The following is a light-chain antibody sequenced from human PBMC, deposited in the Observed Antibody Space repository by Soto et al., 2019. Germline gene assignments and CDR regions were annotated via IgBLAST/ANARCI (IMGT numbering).Light chain of an antibody. CDR1: SSDVGGYNY. J-gene: IGLJ1*01. CDR3: SSYAGSNMGV. V-gene: IGLV2-8*01. CDR2: EVT. Sequence: QSALTQPPSASGSPGQSVTISCTGTSSDVGGYNYLSWYQHRPGKAPQLIIYEVTKRPSGVPNRFSASKSGDTASLTVSGLRAEDEADYYCSSYAGSNMGVFGSGTKLTVL.